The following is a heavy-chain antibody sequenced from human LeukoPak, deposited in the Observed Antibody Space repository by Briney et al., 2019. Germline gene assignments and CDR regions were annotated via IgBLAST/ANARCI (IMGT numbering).Heavy chain of an antibody. CDR2: ISRSGNYT. CDR3: TRVSYADGGYFDY. CDR1: GLTFTSYY. J-gene: IGHJ4*03. Sequence: GGSLRLSCAASGLTFTSYYMNWVRQAPGKGLEWVSSISRSGNYTYHADSLKGRFTISRDNAKNSLYLQMNSLRAEDTAVYYCTRVSYADGGYFDYWGQGTLVTVSS. V-gene: IGHV3-21*01. D-gene: IGHD3-16*01.